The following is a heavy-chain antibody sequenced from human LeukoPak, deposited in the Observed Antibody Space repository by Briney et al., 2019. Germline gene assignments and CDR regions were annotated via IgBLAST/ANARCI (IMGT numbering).Heavy chain of an antibody. Sequence: ASVKVSCKASVYSFSEYYIHWVRQAPGQSLEWMGWFNPNSGGSDSAQRFQGRVTMTRDTSINTAYMELSRLGSDDTAVYYCARSGATYYDTLTGYYHTQNFDYWGQGTLVTVSS. J-gene: IGHJ4*02. D-gene: IGHD3-9*01. CDR1: VYSFSEYY. CDR2: FNPNSGGS. CDR3: ARSGATYYDTLTGYYHTQNFDY. V-gene: IGHV1-2*02.